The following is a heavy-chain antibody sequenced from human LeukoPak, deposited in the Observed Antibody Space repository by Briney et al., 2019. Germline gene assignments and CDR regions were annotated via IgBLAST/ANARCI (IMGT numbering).Heavy chain of an antibody. Sequence: ADTLSLTCTVSGGSISSYYWSWIRQPPGKGLEWIGDMYYSGSTNYNPSLKSRVTISVDTSKNQFSLRLSSVTAADTAVYYSARLASGSYGPLTPFDYWGQGTLVTVSS. CDR2: MYYSGST. CDR3: ARLASGSYGPLTPFDY. V-gene: IGHV4-59*08. D-gene: IGHD1-26*01. CDR1: GGSISSYY. J-gene: IGHJ4*02.